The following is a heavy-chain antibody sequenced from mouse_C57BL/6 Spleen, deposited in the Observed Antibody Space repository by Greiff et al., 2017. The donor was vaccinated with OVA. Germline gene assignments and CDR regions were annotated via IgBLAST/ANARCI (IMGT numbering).Heavy chain of an antibody. CDR1: GFSLTSYG. D-gene: IGHD2-5*01. CDR2: IWGDGSP. Sequence: VQLVESGPGLVAPSQSLSITCTVSGFSLTSYGVSWVRQPPGKGLEWLGVIWGDGSPNHHAAPISRLSISKDNSKTQGFSIQNRLRTDDTATYSCAKRACYSTQTWFAYWGQGTLVTVSA. CDR3: AKRACYSTQTWFAY. J-gene: IGHJ3*01. V-gene: IGHV2-3*01.